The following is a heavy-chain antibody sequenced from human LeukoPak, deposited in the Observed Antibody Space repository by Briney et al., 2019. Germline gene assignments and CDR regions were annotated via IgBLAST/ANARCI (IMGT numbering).Heavy chain of an antibody. D-gene: IGHD3-22*01. Sequence: PGGSLRLSCAASGFTFSSYAMHWVRQAPGKGLEWVAVISYDGSNKYYADSVKGRFTISRGNSKNTLYLQMNSLRAEDTAVYYCARALIYYYDSSGSYYFDYWGQGTLVTVSS. CDR2: ISYDGSNK. J-gene: IGHJ4*02. CDR3: ARALIYYYDSSGSYYFDY. CDR1: GFTFSSYA. V-gene: IGHV3-30-3*01.